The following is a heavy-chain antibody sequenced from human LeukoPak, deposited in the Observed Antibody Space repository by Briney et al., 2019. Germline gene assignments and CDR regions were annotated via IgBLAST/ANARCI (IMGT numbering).Heavy chain of an antibody. D-gene: IGHD2-2*01. V-gene: IGHV1-2*02. CDR2: INPNIGGT. J-gene: IGHJ5*02. CDR1: GYTFTGYY. Sequence: GASVKVSCKASGYTFTGYYMHWVRQAPGQGLEWMGWINPNIGGTNYAQKFQGRVTMTRDTSISTAYMELSRLRSDDTAVYYCARGPYKDIVVVPAARQYNWFDPWGQGTLVIVSS. CDR3: ARGPYKDIVVVPAARQYNWFDP.